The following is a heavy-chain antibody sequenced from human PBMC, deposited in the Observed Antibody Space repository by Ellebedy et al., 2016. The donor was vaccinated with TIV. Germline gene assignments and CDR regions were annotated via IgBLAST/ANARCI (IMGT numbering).Heavy chain of an antibody. CDR2: TFYRSKWYN. V-gene: IGHV6-1*01. CDR1: GDSVSSNSAA. Sequence: SQTLSLTCXISGDSVSSNSAAWNWIRQSPSRGLEWLGRTFYRSKWYNDYAVSVKSRITISPDTSKNQFSLQLNSVTPEDTAVYYCARESYYGSGKPNPLAYWGQGTLVTVSS. CDR3: ARESYYGSGKPNPLAY. D-gene: IGHD3-10*01. J-gene: IGHJ4*02.